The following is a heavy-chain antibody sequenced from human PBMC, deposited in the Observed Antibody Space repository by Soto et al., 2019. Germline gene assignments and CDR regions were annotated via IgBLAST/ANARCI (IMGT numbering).Heavy chain of an antibody. Sequence: QVHLVESGGGVVQPGRSLRLSCVASGFTFGTYGIHWVRQAPGKGLQWVALILYEGSNTYYADSVRGRFTISRDNAKNTLYLQMNSLRPEDSGVYFCARVTPGNNLYYFSGLDVWGQGTSVTVSS. CDR1: GFTFGTYG. CDR2: ILYEGSNT. J-gene: IGHJ6*02. CDR3: ARVTPGNNLYYFSGLDV. D-gene: IGHD1-1*01. V-gene: IGHV3-30-3*01.